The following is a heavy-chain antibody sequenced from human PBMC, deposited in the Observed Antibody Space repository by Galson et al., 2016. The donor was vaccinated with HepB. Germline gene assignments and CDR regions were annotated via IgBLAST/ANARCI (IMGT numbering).Heavy chain of an antibody. CDR2: ICPGDSDT. D-gene: IGHD6-13*01. Sequence: QSGAEVKKPGESLKISCKGSEDTFRKHWIGWVRQMPGKGLEWMGLICPGDSDTRYSPSFQGQVTISVDKSINTAYLQWSSLKASATAMYYCARPRAAAGNGWFDHWGQGSRVTVSS. CDR3: ARPRAAAGNGWFDH. J-gene: IGHJ5*02. CDR1: EDTFRKHW. V-gene: IGHV5-51*01.